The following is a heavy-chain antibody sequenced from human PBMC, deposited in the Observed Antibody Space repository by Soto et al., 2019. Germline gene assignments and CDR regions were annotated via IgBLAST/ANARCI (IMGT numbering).Heavy chain of an antibody. J-gene: IGHJ4*02. CDR1: GASVSSGSYY. CDR2: ITDVGST. Sequence: SETLSLTCAVSGASVSSGSYYWTWIRQPPGKGLEWIGYITDVGSTDYNPSLKSRVTISADTTKNHFSLNLRSVTAVDTAIYYCARQGVAPAQYYFDYWGQGISVTVSS. V-gene: IGHV4-61*01. D-gene: IGHD2-2*01. CDR3: ARQGVAPAQYYFDY.